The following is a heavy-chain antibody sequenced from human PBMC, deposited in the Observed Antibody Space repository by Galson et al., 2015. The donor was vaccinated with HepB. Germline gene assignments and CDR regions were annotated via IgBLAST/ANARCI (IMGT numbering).Heavy chain of an antibody. CDR3: ARDQLLREGGATLCDY. D-gene: IGHD1-26*01. V-gene: IGHV1-18*04. CDR1: GYTFTSYG. J-gene: IGHJ4*02. Sequence: SVKVSCKASGYTFTSYGISWVRQAPGQGLEWMGWISAYNGNTNYAQKLQGRVTMTTDTSTSTAYMELRSLRSDDTAVYYCARDQLLREGGATLCDYWGQGTLVTVSS. CDR2: ISAYNGNT.